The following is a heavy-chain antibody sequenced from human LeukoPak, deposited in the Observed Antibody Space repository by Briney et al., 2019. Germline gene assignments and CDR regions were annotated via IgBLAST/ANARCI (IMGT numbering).Heavy chain of an antibody. V-gene: IGHV3-23*01. CDR1: GFTFSSYA. D-gene: IGHD3-22*01. Sequence: GGSLRLSCAASGFTFSSYAMSWVRQAPGKGLEWVSAISGSGGSTYYADSVKGRFTISRDNSKNTLYLQMNSLRAEDTAVYYCAKMGYYDSSGYHTVFGYWGQGTLVTVSS. CDR2: ISGSGGST. CDR3: AKMGYYDSSGYHTVFGY. J-gene: IGHJ4*02.